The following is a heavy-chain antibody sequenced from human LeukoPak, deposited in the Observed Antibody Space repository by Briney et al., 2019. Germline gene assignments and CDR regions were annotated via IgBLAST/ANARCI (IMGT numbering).Heavy chain of an antibody. J-gene: IGHJ4*02. CDR2: IGIDSGNT. V-gene: IGHV3-48*01. D-gene: IGHD5-24*01. CDR3: ARDYKYAFDN. Sequence: GGSLRLSCAASGFSLSDYSMNWGRQAPGKGLEWISYIGIDSGNTNYADSVKGRFTISGDKAKNSLYLQMNSLRVEDTAVYYCARDYKYAFDNWGQGTLVTVSS. CDR1: GFSLSDYS.